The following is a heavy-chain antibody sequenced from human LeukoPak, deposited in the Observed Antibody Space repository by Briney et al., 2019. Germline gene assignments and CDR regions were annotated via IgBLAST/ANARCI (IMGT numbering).Heavy chain of an antibody. J-gene: IGHJ4*02. CDR3: ARGQCSSTSCYVGGFDY. D-gene: IGHD2-2*01. V-gene: IGHV1-69*01. CDR2: IIPIFGTA. Sequence: SVKVSCKASGGTFSSYAISWVRQAPGQGLEWMGGIIPIFGTANYAQKFQGRVTITADESTSTAYMELSSLRSEDTAVYYCARGQCSSTSCYVGGFDYWGQGTLVTVSS. CDR1: GGTFSSYA.